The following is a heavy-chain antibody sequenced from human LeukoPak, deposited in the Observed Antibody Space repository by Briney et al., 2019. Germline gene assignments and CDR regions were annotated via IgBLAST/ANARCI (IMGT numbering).Heavy chain of an antibody. CDR3: AKPLSAWYVFDY. CDR1: GFTFSNYV. Sequence: PGGSLRLSCAASGFTFSNYVMSWVRQAPGKGLEWVSAVRESGGSTYYADSVKGRLTISRDNSKNMLYLEMSSLRAEDTAVYYCAKPLSAWYVFDYWGQGTLVTVSS. J-gene: IGHJ4*02. D-gene: IGHD6-19*01. CDR2: VRESGGST. V-gene: IGHV3-23*01.